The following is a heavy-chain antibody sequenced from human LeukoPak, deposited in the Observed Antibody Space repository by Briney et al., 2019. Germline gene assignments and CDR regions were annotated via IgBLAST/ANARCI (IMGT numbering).Heavy chain of an antibody. J-gene: IGHJ3*01. D-gene: IGHD6-19*01. Sequence: SETLSLTCTVSGASISTNGYYWAWVRQPPGKGLEWIGYIFYTGSTNYSPSLKSRVSLSVDTSKNQFSLKLSSVTAADAAVYYCAEDSSGRHDAFDVWGRGTVVTVSS. CDR1: GASISTNGYY. CDR2: IFYTGST. CDR3: AEDSSGRHDAFDV. V-gene: IGHV4-61*05.